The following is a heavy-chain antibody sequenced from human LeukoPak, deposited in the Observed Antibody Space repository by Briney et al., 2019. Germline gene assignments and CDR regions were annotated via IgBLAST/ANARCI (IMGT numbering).Heavy chain of an antibody. CDR2: INTKTGAT. CDR3: ARGVVACPN. J-gene: IGHJ4*02. V-gene: IGHV1-2*02. CDR1: GYTFSNYG. D-gene: IGHD2-15*01. Sequence: GASVKVSCKASGYTFSNYGITWVRQAPGQGLEWMGWINTKTGATNIAQKFQGRVTMTRDTSVNTAYIEMSRLTSDDTAVYFCARGVVACPNWGQGTLVTVSS.